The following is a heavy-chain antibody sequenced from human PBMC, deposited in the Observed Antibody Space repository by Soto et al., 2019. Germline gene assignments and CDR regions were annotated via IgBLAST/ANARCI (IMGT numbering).Heavy chain of an antibody. CDR1: GFTFSSYG. CDR2: ISSSSDYI. D-gene: IGHD6-6*01. V-gene: IGHV3-21*01. J-gene: IGHJ4*02. CDR3: APQAGPTRPIAY. Sequence: PGGSLRLSCAASGFTFSSYGVSWVRQAPGKGLEWVSSISSSSDYIYYADSVKGRFTISRDNAKNSLYLQMNSLRAEDTAVYYCAPQAGPTRPIAYWGQGTLVTAPQ.